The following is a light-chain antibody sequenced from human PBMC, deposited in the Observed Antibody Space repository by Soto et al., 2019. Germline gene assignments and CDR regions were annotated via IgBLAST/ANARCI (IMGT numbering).Light chain of an antibody. Sequence: DIVLTQGPGTLSLSPGERATLSCRASQSVTNNYLAWYQQQPGQPPRLLIDGASSRATGVPDRFSGTGSGTDFTLTISRLEPEDVAVFYCQQYGNSPITVGQGTRGEIK. V-gene: IGKV3-20*01. CDR2: GAS. CDR3: QQYGNSPIT. J-gene: IGKJ5*01. CDR1: QSVTNNY.